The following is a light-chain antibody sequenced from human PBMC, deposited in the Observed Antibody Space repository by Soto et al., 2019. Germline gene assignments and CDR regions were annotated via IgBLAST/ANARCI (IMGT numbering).Light chain of an antibody. V-gene: IGLV2-14*01. Sequence: QSALTQPASVSGSPGQSITISCTGTSSDVGGYNYVSWHQQHPGKAPKLMIYEVSNRPSGVSNRFSGSKSGNTASLTISGLQAEDEADYYCSSYTSISTVFGGGTKLTVL. CDR2: EVS. J-gene: IGLJ2*01. CDR3: SSYTSISTV. CDR1: SSDVGGYNY.